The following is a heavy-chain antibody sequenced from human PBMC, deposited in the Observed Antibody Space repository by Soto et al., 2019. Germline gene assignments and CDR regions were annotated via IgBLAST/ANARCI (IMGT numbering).Heavy chain of an antibody. Sequence: PSETLSLTCAVYGGSVNGYYWNWIRQPPGKGLEWIGEINHTGGTHYNPSLKSRVTMSVDTSKNQFSLRLSSVTAADTAIYYCAIRLTVFGLLIPMFGPWGQGTQVNVSS. CDR2: INHTGGT. D-gene: IGHD3-3*01. CDR3: AIRLTVFGLLIPMFGP. J-gene: IGHJ5*02. V-gene: IGHV4-34*01. CDR1: GGSVNGYY.